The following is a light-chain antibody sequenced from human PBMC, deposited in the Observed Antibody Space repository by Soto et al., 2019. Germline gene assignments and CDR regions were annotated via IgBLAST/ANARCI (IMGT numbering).Light chain of an antibody. Sequence: QSALTQPHSVTGSPGQSVATSRTGTSSDVGGYNYVSWYQQHPGKAPKLIIFDVNKRPSGVPDRFSGSKSGSTASLTISGLQAEDEADYYCAAWDDSLNGYVFGTGTKVTVL. J-gene: IGLJ1*01. V-gene: IGLV2-11*01. CDR3: AAWDDSLNGYV. CDR1: SSDVGGYNY. CDR2: DVN.